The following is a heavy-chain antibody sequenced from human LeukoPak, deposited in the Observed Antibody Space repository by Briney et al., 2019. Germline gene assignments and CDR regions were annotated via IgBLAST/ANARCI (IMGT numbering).Heavy chain of an antibody. CDR2: IYTSGST. J-gene: IGHJ3*02. CDR3: ARAWGIFGVVRYAFDI. Sequence: PSETLSLTCTVSGGSISSGSYYWSWLPQPAGKGLEWIGRIYTSGSTNYKPSLKSRVTITGDTSKNQFSLKLNSLTPADTAVYYCARAWGIFGVVRYAFDIWGQGTIVTVSS. D-gene: IGHD3-3*01. V-gene: IGHV4-61*02. CDR1: GGSISSGSYY.